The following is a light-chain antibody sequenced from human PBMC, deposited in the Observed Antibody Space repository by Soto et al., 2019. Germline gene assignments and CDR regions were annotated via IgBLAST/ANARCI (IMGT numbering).Light chain of an antibody. CDR3: TSYTTSSPYLV. J-gene: IGLJ3*02. CDR1: SSDVGGYNY. Sequence: QSALTQSASVSGSPGQSITISCTGTSSDVGGYNYVSWYQHHPGKAPKLMIYDVTNRPSGVSNRFSGSKSGNTASLTISGLQAEDEAAYYCTSYTTSSPYLVFGGGTKVTVL. CDR2: DVT. V-gene: IGLV2-14*03.